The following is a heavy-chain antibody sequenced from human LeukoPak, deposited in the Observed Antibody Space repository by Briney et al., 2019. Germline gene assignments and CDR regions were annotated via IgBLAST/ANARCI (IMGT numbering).Heavy chain of an antibody. CDR3: ARSGLYYPGSGSFDY. CDR1: GDSVTSGGYY. D-gene: IGHD3-10*01. CDR2: IYYTGST. Sequence: SQTLSLTCTVSGDSVTSGGYYWSWIRQHPVTGLEWIGYIYYTGSTNYNPSLKSRINISADTSKNQFSLKLKSVTAADTAIYCARSGLYYPGSGSFDYWGQGALVTVSS. V-gene: IGHV4-31*03. J-gene: IGHJ4*02.